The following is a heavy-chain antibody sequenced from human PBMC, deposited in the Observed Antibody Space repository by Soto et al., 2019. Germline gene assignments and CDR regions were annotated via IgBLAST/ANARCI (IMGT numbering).Heavy chain of an antibody. Sequence: PGESLKISCKASGYSFTNYWIGWVRQMPGKGLECMGIIYPGDSDTRYSPSFQGQVTISADKSISTSYLQWSSLKASDTAIYYCARQGYSSGFEPWGQGTLVTVSS. D-gene: IGHD6-25*01. CDR3: ARQGYSSGFEP. V-gene: IGHV5-51*01. J-gene: IGHJ5*02. CDR2: IYPGDSDT. CDR1: GYSFTNYW.